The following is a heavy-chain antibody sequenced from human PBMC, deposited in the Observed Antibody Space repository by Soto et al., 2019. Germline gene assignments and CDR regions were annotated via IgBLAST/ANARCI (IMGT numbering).Heavy chain of an antibody. CDR2: INHTGST. V-gene: IGHV4-34*01. J-gene: IGHJ5*02. Sequence: SETLSVTCASYGASFSEYSWSWILQPPGKGLQWIGEINHTGSTNYSPSLKSRVTISKDTSKNQFFLRLRSVTAADTAVYYCERRQEYTNNRYICFATWGQGTTVTVS. CDR3: ERRQEYTNNRYICFAT. D-gene: IGHD2-8*01. CDR1: GASFSEYS.